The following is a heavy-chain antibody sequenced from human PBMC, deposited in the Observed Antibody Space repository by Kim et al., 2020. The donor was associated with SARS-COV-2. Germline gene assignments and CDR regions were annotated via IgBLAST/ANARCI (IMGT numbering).Heavy chain of an antibody. J-gene: IGHJ4*02. CDR3: ARGSITMVRGVIITRYYFDY. CDR2: IIPIFGTA. V-gene: IGHV1-69*13. D-gene: IGHD3-10*01. CDR1: GGTFSSYA. Sequence: SVKVSCKASGGTFSSYAISWVRQAPGQGLEWMGGIIPIFGTANYAQKFQGRVTITADESTSTAYMELSSLRSEDTAVYYCARGSITMVRGVIITRYYFDYWGQGTLVTVSS.